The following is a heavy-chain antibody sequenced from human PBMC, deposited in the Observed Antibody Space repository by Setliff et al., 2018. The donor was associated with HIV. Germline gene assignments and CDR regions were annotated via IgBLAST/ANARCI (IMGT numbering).Heavy chain of an antibody. V-gene: IGHV4-59*11. J-gene: IGHJ6*04. D-gene: IGHD3-10*01. Sequence: PSETLSLTCSVSWESKINHDWGWIRQPPGRGLEWIGSMFRGGGRQFQPSLASRVSISGATSKNQFSLQMTSVTPADTAVYFCVGVPSYYGTGTLWVWGKGITVTVSS. CDR3: VGVPSYYGTGTLWV. CDR2: MFRGGGR. CDR1: WESKINHD.